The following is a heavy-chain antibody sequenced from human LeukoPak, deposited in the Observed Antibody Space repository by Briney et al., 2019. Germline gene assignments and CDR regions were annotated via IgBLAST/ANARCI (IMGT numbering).Heavy chain of an antibody. Sequence: SETLSLTCTVSGGSISRYHWSWIRQPAGKGLEWIGRIYTSGSTNYNPSLKSRVTMSVDTSKNQFSLKLSSVTAADTAVYYCARGPVAAAGAPFDYWGQGTLVTVSS. V-gene: IGHV4-4*07. D-gene: IGHD6-13*01. CDR2: IYTSGST. CDR3: ARGPVAAAGAPFDY. CDR1: GGSISRYH. J-gene: IGHJ4*02.